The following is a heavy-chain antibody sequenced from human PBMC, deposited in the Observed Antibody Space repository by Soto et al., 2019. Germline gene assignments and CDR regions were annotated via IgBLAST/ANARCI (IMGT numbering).Heavy chain of an antibody. D-gene: IGHD3-16*01. CDR1: GFKFSNYA. CDR2: ISATGGGT. J-gene: IGHJ4*02. V-gene: IGHV3-23*01. Sequence: RGSLRLSCAASGFKFSNYAMSWVRQAPGKGLEWVSLISATGGGTYYADSVKGRFTISRDNSHNTLYLQVHSLTAEDTAVYYCAKDRRAGGNSAFYFDFWGQGAQVTVSS. CDR3: AKDRRAGGNSAFYFDF.